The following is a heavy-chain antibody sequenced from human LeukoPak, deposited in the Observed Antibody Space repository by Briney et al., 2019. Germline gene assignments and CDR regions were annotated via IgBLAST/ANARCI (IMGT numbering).Heavy chain of an antibody. V-gene: IGHV4-39*01. Sequence: PSETLSLTCTVSGGSISSSSYYWGWIRQPPGKGLEWIGSIYYSGSTYYNPSLKSRVTISVDTSKNQFSLKLTSVTAADTAVYYCARHGSAFRYDSAFDPWGQGTLVTVSS. J-gene: IGHJ5*02. CDR1: GGSISSSSYY. D-gene: IGHD3-3*01. CDR2: IYYSGST. CDR3: ARHGSAFRYDSAFDP.